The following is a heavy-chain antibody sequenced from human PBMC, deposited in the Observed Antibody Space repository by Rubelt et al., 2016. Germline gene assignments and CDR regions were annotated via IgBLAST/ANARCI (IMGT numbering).Heavy chain of an antibody. CDR3: ARGMRWFGENY. J-gene: IGHJ4*02. V-gene: IGHV7-4-1*02. D-gene: IGHD3-10*01. CDR1: GYTFTSYA. Sequence: QVQLVQSGSELKKPGASVKVSCMASGYTFTSYAMNWVRQAPGQGLEWMGGINTNTGNPTYAQGLTGRFVFALDASVSTAYLQISSLKAEDTAVYYCARGMRWFGENYWGQGTLVTVSS. CDR2: INTNTGNP.